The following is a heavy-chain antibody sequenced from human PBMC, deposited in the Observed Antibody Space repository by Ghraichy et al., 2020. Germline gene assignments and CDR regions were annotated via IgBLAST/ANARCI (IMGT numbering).Heavy chain of an antibody. Sequence: SQTLSLTCAISGDSVSSNSAAWNWIRQSPSRGLEWLGRTYYRSKWYNDYAVSVKSRITINPDTSKNQFSLQLNSVTPEDTAVYYCARAGTTSFVLIYYYGMDVWGQGTTVTVSS. CDR3: ARAGTTSFVLIYYYGMDV. J-gene: IGHJ6*02. D-gene: IGHD1-7*01. CDR1: GDSVSSNSAA. CDR2: TYYRSKWYN. V-gene: IGHV6-1*01.